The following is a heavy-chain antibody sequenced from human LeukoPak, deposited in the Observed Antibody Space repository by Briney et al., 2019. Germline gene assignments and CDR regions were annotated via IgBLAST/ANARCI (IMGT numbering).Heavy chain of an antibody. CDR1: GFTFDDYT. CDR2: ISRDGDST. J-gene: IGHJ4*02. CDR3: AKDGKMATISWTDFDS. V-gene: IGHV3-43*01. Sequence: PGGSLRLSCAASGFTFDDYTMHWVRQAPGKGLEWVSLISRDGDSTYYADSVKGRFTISRDNSKNSLYLQMNSLRSEDTAFYYCAKDGKMATISWTDFDSWGQGTLVTVSS. D-gene: IGHD5-24*01.